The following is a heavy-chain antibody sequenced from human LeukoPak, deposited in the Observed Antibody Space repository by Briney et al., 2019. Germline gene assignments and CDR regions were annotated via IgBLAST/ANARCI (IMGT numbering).Heavy chain of an antibody. Sequence: GGSLRLSCAASGFTFDDYAMHWVRQAPGKGLEWVSGISWNSGSIGYADSVKGRFTISRDNAKNSLYLQMNSLRAEDTAVYYCARERYLEGYYYMDVWGKGTTVTVSS. CDR1: GFTFDDYA. V-gene: IGHV3-9*01. D-gene: IGHD1-1*01. J-gene: IGHJ6*03. CDR2: ISWNSGSI. CDR3: ARERYLEGYYYMDV.